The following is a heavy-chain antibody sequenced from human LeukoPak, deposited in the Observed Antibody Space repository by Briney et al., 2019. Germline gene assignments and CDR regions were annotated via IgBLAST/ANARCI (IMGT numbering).Heavy chain of an antibody. J-gene: IGHJ4*02. V-gene: IGHV4-34*01. D-gene: IGHD1-26*01. CDR1: GGSFSGYY. Sequence: SETLSLTCAVYGGSFSGYYWSWIRQPPRKGLEWIGEINHSGSTNYNPSLKSRVTISVDTSKNQFSLKLSSVTAADTAVYYCARGRIVGDTNLAYWGQGTLVTVSS. CDR3: ARGRIVGDTNLAY. CDR2: INHSGST.